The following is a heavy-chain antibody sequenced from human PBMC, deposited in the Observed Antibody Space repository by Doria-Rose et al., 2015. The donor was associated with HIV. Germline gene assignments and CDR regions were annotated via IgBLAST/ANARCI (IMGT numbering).Heavy chain of an antibody. Sequence: QVQLVQSGPVLVKPTETLTLTCTVSGVSLSSPGMGVNWIRQPPVKALEWLAHIDSDDDRSYKTSLKSRLTSSRGTSKSQVVLTMTDMDPVDTATYYCARIKSSRWYHKYFFDFWGQGPLVIVAA. CDR1: GVSLSSPGMG. J-gene: IGHJ4*02. D-gene: IGHD6-13*01. CDR3: ARIKSSRWYHKYFFDF. CDR2: IDSDDDR. V-gene: IGHV2-26*01.